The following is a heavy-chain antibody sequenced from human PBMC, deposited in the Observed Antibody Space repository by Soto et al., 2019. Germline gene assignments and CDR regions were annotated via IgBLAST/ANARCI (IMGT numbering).Heavy chain of an antibody. J-gene: IGHJ6*02. CDR2: IKSKTDGGTT. Sequence: GGSLRLSCAASGFTFSNAWMNWARQAPGEGLEWVGRIKSKTDGGTTDYAAPVKGRFTISRDDSKNTLYLQMNSLKTEDTAVYYCTTVEYCSSTSCYARYYYYYYGMDVWGQGTTVTVSS. V-gene: IGHV3-15*07. CDR1: GFTFSNAW. D-gene: IGHD2-2*01. CDR3: TTVEYCSSTSCYARYYYYYYGMDV.